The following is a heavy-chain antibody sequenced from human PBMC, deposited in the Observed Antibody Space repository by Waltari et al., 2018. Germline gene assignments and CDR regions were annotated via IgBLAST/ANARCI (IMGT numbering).Heavy chain of an antibody. V-gene: IGHV3-48*04. Sequence: EVQLVESGGGLVQPGGSLRLSCAASGFTFSSYSMNWVRQAPGKGLEWVSYISSSSTIYYADSVKGRFTISRDNAKNSLYLQMNSLRAEDTAVYYCARWSVTGGAYYFDYWGQGTLVTVSS. CDR1: GFTFSSYS. D-gene: IGHD4-17*01. CDR2: ISSSSTI. J-gene: IGHJ4*02. CDR3: ARWSVTGGAYYFDY.